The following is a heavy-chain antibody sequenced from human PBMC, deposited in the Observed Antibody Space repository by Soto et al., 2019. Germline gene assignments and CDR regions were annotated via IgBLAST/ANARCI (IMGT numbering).Heavy chain of an antibody. Sequence: SETLSLTCSVSGGTINSGDYFWSWIRQPPGKGLEWIGSIFYTGSTNYNPSLHSRVTISVDTSKNQFSLTLSSVTAADTAVYYCARGDGFWSGYSYLNYWGQGTPVTVSS. CDR1: GGTINSGDYF. CDR3: ARGDGFWSGYSYLNY. D-gene: IGHD3-3*01. CDR2: IFYTGST. V-gene: IGHV4-30-4*02. J-gene: IGHJ4*02.